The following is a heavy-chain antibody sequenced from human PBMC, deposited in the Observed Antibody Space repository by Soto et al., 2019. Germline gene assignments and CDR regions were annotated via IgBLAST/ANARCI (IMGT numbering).Heavy chain of an antibody. V-gene: IGHV3-23*01. CDR1: GFTFSSYA. CDR2: ISGSGGST. CDR3: AKAPLIAAAGIGY. Sequence: LRLFCAASGFTFSSYAMSWVRQAPGKGLEWVSAISGSGGSTYYADSVKGRFTISRDNSKNTLYLQMNSLRAEDTAVYYCAKAPLIAAAGIGYWGQGTLVTVSS. J-gene: IGHJ4*02. D-gene: IGHD6-13*01.